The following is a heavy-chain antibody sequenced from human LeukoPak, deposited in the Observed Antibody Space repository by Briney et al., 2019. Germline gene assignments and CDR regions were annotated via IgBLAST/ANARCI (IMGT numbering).Heavy chain of an antibody. V-gene: IGHV1-69*13. CDR3: ARGGIVQLETEYYFDY. CDR2: IIPIFGTA. D-gene: IGHD1-1*01. CDR1: GGTFSSYA. Sequence: GASVKVSCKASGGTFSSYAISWVRQAPGKGLEWMGGIIPIFGTANYAQKFQGRVTITADESTSTAYMELSSLRSEDTAVYYCARGGIVQLETEYYFDYWGQGTLVTVSS. J-gene: IGHJ4*02.